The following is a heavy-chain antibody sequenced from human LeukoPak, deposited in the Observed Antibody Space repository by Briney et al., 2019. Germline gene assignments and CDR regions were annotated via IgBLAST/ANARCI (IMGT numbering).Heavy chain of an antibody. CDR2: ISSSSSYI. Sequence: GGSLRLSCAASGFTFSSYSMNWVRQAPGKGLEWVSSISSSSSYIYYADSVKGRFTISRDNAKNSLYLQMNSLRAEDTALYYCARGGAAAGYDYWGQGTLVTVSS. D-gene: IGHD6-13*01. CDR1: GFTFSSYS. V-gene: IGHV3-21*04. CDR3: ARGGAAAGYDY. J-gene: IGHJ4*02.